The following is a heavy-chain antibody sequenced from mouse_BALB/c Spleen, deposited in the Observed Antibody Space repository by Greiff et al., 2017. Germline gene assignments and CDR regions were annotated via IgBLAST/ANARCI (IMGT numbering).Heavy chain of an antibody. CDR1: GFTFSSFG. D-gene: IGHD2-14*01. V-gene: IGHV5-17*02. CDR2: ISSGSSTI. Sequence: EVMLVESGGGLVQPGGSRKLSCAASGFTFSSFGMHWVRQAPEKGLEWVAYISSGSSTIYYADTVKGRFTISRDNPKNTLFLQMTSLRSEDTAMYYCARYRYDRAMDYWGQGTSVTVSS. CDR3: ARYRYDRAMDY. J-gene: IGHJ4*01.